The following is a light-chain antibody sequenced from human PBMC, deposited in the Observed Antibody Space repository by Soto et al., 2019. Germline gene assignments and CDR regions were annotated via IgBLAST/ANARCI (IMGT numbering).Light chain of an antibody. CDR1: SSDVGGYNY. Sequence: QSALTQPASVSGSPGQSITISCTGTSSDVGGYNYVSWYQHHPGKAPKLMIYDVSNRPSGVSNRFSGSKSGNTASLSISGLQPEDVADYYCSSYRTSNTRQIVCGTGTKLTVL. CDR2: DVS. J-gene: IGLJ1*01. V-gene: IGLV2-14*03. CDR3: SSYRTSNTRQIV.